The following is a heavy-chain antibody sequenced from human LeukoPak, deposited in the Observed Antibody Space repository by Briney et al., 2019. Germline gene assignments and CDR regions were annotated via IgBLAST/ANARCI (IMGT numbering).Heavy chain of an antibody. V-gene: IGHV4-30-4*08. D-gene: IGHD2-2*02. CDR1: GGSIESYY. J-gene: IGHJ6*03. Sequence: SETLSLTCSVSGGSIESYYWSWIRQPPGKGLEWIGYIYYSGSTYYNPSLKSRVTISVDTSKNQFSLKLSFVTAADTAVYYCARVPYCSSTSCYRSSYYYYYMDVWGKGTTVTVSS. CDR2: IYYSGST. CDR3: ARVPYCSSTSCYRSSYYYYYMDV.